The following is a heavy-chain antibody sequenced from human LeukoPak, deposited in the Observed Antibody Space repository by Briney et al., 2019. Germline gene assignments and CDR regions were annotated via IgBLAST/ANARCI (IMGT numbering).Heavy chain of an antibody. D-gene: IGHD1-26*01. CDR1: GGSISGGSYY. Sequence: SQTLSLTCTVSGGSISGGSYYWSWIRQPAGKGLEWIGRIYTSGSTNYNPSLKSRVTISVDTSKNQFSLKLSSVTAADTAVYYCARDRSGSLLGAWGQGTLVTVSS. CDR2: IYTSGST. J-gene: IGHJ4*02. V-gene: IGHV4-61*02. CDR3: ARDRSGSLLGA.